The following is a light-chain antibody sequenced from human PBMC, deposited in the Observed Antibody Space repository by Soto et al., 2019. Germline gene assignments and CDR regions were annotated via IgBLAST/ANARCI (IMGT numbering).Light chain of an antibody. Sequence: QSALTQPRSVSGSPGQSVTISCTGTSSDVGAYIYVSWYQQYPAKAPKVMIYDVGRRPSGVPDRFSGSKSGNTASLNISGLQAEDEAVYFCCSYAGNKTVVFGGGTKVTVL. CDR3: CSYAGNKTVV. J-gene: IGLJ3*02. CDR1: SSDVGAYIY. V-gene: IGLV2-11*01. CDR2: DVG.